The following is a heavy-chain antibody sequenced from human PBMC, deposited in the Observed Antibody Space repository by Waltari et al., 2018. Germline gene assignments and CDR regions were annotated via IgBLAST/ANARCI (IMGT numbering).Heavy chain of an antibody. CDR3: ARDSSGYSSLPYYFDY. J-gene: IGHJ4*02. Sequence: QVQLVQSGAEVKKPGSSVKVSCKASGGTFSSYAISWVRPAPGQGLEWMGRIIPILGIANYAQKFQGRVTITADKSTSTAYMELSSLRSEDTAVYYCARDSSGYSSLPYYFDYWGQGTLVTVSS. V-gene: IGHV1-69*04. D-gene: IGHD6-13*01. CDR1: GGTFSSYA. CDR2: IIPILGIA.